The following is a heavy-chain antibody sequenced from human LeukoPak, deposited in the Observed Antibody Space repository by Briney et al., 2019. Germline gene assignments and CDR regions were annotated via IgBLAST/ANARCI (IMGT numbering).Heavy chain of an antibody. Sequence: ASVKVSCKASGYTFTSYGISWVRQAPGQGLEWMGWISAYNGNTNYAQKLQGRVTMTTDTSTSTAYMELRSLRSDDTAVYYCARDVWFGEGGGAFDIWGQGTMVTVSS. V-gene: IGHV1-18*01. CDR2: ISAYNGNT. CDR3: ARDVWFGEGGGAFDI. CDR1: GYTFTSYG. D-gene: IGHD3-10*01. J-gene: IGHJ3*02.